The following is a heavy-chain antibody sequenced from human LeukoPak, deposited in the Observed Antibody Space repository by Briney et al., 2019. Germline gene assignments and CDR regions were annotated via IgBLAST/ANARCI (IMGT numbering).Heavy chain of an antibody. CDR3: ARGYCSSTSCYADAFDI. CDR2: IYYSGST. CDR1: GGSISRYY. Sequence: SETLSLTCTVSGGSISRYYWSWIRQPPGKGLEWIGYIYYSGSTNYNPSLKSRVTISVDTSKNQFSLKLSSVTAADTAVYYCARGYCSSTSCYADAFDIWGQGTMVTVSS. V-gene: IGHV4-59*12. J-gene: IGHJ3*02. D-gene: IGHD2-2*01.